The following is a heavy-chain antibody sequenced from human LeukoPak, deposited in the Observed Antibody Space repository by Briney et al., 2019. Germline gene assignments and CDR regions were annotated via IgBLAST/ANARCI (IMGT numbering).Heavy chain of an antibody. CDR3: ARDRFPRYYYDSSGYGKFDY. V-gene: IGHV1-18*04. D-gene: IGHD3-22*01. J-gene: IGHJ4*02. Sequence: ASVKVSCKASGYTFTGYYMHWVRQAPGQGLEWVGWISAYNGNTNYAQKLQGRVTMTTDTSTSTAYMELRSLRSDDTAVYYCARDRFPRYYYDSSGYGKFDYWGQGTLVIVSS. CDR1: GYTFTGYY. CDR2: ISAYNGNT.